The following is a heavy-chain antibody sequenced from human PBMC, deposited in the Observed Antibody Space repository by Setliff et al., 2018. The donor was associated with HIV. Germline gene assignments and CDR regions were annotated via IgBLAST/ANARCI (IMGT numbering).Heavy chain of an antibody. J-gene: IGHJ6*02. CDR2: IRSKVNTYAT. CDR1: GFTFSGSD. CDR3: SRQIFGVLIGYYGLDV. Sequence: GGSLRLSCAASGFTFSGSDMHWVRQASGKGLEWVGRIRSKVNTYATAYAASVEGRFIISRDDSKNTAYLQLNSLKTEDTAVYYCSRQIFGVLIGYYGLDVWGQGTTVTVSS. V-gene: IGHV3-73*01. D-gene: IGHD3-3*01.